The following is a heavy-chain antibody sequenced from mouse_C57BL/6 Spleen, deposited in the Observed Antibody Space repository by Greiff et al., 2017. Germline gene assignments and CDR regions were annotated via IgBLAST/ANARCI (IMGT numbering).Heavy chain of an antibody. D-gene: IGHD2-3*01. V-gene: IGHV1-18*01. CDR3: ARNDGYYEDAMDY. Sequence: EVQLQQSGPELVKPGASVKIPCKASGYTFTDYNMDWVKQSHGKSLEWIGDINPNNGGTIYNQKFKGKATLTVDKSSSTAYMELRSLTSEDTAVYYCARNDGYYEDAMDYWGQGTSVTVSS. CDR1: GYTFTDYN. J-gene: IGHJ4*01. CDR2: INPNNGGT.